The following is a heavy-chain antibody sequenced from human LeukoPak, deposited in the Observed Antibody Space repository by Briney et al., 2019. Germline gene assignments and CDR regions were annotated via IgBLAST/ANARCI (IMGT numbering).Heavy chain of an antibody. D-gene: IGHD6-13*01. Sequence: SETLSLTCTVSGGSISRDYWSWIRQPPGKGLEWIGYIDYAGRTNYNPSLKSRVTISVDTSKNQFSLKLSSVTAADTAVYYCARDRPGGSSLDYWGQGTLVTVSS. CDR1: GGSISRDY. CDR2: IDYAGRT. CDR3: ARDRPGGSSLDY. J-gene: IGHJ4*02. V-gene: IGHV4-59*01.